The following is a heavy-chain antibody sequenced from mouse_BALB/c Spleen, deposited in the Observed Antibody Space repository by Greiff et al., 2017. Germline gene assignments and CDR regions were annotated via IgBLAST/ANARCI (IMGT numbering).Heavy chain of an antibody. CDR2: ISTYYGDA. J-gene: IGHJ1*01. V-gene: IGHV1S137*01. CDR3: ARHGHFDV. CDR1: GYTFTDYA. Sequence: QVQLQQSGAELVRPGVSVKISCKGSGYTFTDYAMHWVKQSHAKSLEWIGVISTYYGDASYNQKFKGKATMTVDKSSSTAYMELARLTSEDSAIYYCARHGHFDVWGAGTTVTVSS.